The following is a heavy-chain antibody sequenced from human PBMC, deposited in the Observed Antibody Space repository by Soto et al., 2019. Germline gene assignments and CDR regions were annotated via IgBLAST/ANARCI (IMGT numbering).Heavy chain of an antibody. CDR1: GVISMNYA. CDR2: ISWNSGNL. J-gene: IGHJ5*02. Sequence: AGGPLRVSCRAWGVISMNYAMVCVRQGPGKGLEWVSSISWNSGNLDYGDSVKGRFTISRDNAKNSLYLQMNSLRTEDTAWYFCAKAPVYGSGGWFDPWGQGTLVTVSS. CDR3: AKAPVYGSGGWFDP. V-gene: IGHV3-9*01. D-gene: IGHD3-10*01.